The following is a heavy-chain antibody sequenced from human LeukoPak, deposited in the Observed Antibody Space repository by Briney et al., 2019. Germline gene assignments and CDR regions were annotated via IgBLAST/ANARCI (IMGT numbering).Heavy chain of an antibody. CDR2: ISGSGGST. CDR1: GFTFSAYG. D-gene: IGHD3-22*01. Sequence: GGSLRLSCAASGFTFSAYGMDWVRQAPGKGLEWVSAISGSGGSTYYADSVKGRFTISRDNSKNPLYLQMNSLRAEDTAVYYCARVSYYYDSSGYYYPFYFDYWGQGTLVTVSS. CDR3: ARVSYYYDSSGYYYPFYFDY. V-gene: IGHV3-23*01. J-gene: IGHJ4*02.